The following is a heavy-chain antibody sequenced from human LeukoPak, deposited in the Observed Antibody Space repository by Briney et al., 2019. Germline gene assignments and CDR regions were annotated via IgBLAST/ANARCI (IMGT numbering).Heavy chain of an antibody. V-gene: IGHV1-24*01. D-gene: IGHD2-21*02. Sequence: ASVKVSCKVSGYTLTELSMHWVRQAPGKGLEWMGGFDPEDGETIYAQKFQGRVTMTEDTSTDTAYMELSSLRSEDTAVYYCATGVVTAPQAPVAPPVFDYWGQGTLVTVSS. CDR3: ATGVVTAPQAPVAPPVFDY. CDR1: GYTLTELS. CDR2: FDPEDGET. J-gene: IGHJ4*02.